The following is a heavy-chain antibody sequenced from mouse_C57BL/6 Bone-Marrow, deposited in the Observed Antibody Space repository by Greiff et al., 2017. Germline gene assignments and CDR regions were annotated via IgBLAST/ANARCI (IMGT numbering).Heavy chain of an antibody. CDR1: GFTFSSYG. Sequence: EVQGVESGGDLVKPGGSLKLSCAASGFTFSSYGMSWVRQTPDKRLEWVATISSGGSNTYYPDSGKGRFTITRDNAKNTLYLQMSSLKSEDTAMYYCSRRGTSWYFDIWGTGTTVTVSS. D-gene: IGHD3-3*01. V-gene: IGHV5-6*01. CDR3: SRRGTSWYFDI. CDR2: ISSGGSNT. J-gene: IGHJ1*03.